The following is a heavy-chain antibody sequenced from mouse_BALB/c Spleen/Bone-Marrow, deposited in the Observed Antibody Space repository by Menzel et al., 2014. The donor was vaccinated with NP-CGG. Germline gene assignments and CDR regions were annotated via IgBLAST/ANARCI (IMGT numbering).Heavy chain of an antibody. CDR2: INSNGGST. J-gene: IGHJ2*01. CDR3: ARDYYGSSFDY. Sequence: EVQLQESGGGLVQPGGSLKLSCAASGFTFSSYGMSWVRQTPDKRLELVATINSNGGSTYYPDSVKGRLTISRDNAKNTLYLQMSSLKSEDTAMYYCARDYYGSSFDYWGQGTTLTVSS. CDR1: GFTFSSYG. V-gene: IGHV5-6-3*01. D-gene: IGHD1-1*01.